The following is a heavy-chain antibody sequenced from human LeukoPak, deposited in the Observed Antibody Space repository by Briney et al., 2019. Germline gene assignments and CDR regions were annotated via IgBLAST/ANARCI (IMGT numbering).Heavy chain of an antibody. V-gene: IGHV3-23*01. CDR1: GFIFSNYA. D-gene: IGHD3-22*01. CDR3: AQRGYYYDSSGYYYEY. CDR2: ISGSGGST. Sequence: PGGSLRLSCAASGFIFSNYALNWVRQAPGKGLEWVSGISGSGGSTYYADSVKGRFTISRDNSKNTLYLQMNSLRAEDTAVYYCAQRGYYYDSSGYYYEYWGQGTLVTVSS. J-gene: IGHJ4*02.